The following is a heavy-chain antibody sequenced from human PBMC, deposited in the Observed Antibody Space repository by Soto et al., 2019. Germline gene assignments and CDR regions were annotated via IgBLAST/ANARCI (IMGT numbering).Heavy chain of an antibody. V-gene: IGHV3-48*03. Sequence: EMQLVESGGGLVQPGGSLRLSCAASGFTFSSYEMHWVRQAPGKGLEGISYISSTGSGTHYADSVKGRFTMSRDNTKHSVPLQMSSLRAEDTAVYYCVRDLHEPLATDALRVANWGQGTQVTVSS. CDR1: GFTFSSYE. CDR3: VRDLHEPLATDALRVAN. J-gene: IGHJ4*02. D-gene: IGHD2-15*01. CDR2: ISSTGSGT.